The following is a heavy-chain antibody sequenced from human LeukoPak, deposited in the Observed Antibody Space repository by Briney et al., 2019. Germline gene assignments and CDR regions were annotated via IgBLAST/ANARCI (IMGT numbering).Heavy chain of an antibody. CDR3: AKRYDFWSGSFNYYNMDV. Sequence: GGSLRLSSVGSGFSFSSYAMSWVRQAPGKGLEWVSGISGSGGNTYYADSIKGRFTISRDNSKNTLYLQMNSLRAEDTAVYYCAKRYDFWSGSFNYYNMDVWGQGTTVTVSS. CDR2: ISGSGGNT. D-gene: IGHD3-3*01. J-gene: IGHJ6*02. CDR1: GFSFSSYA. V-gene: IGHV3-23*01.